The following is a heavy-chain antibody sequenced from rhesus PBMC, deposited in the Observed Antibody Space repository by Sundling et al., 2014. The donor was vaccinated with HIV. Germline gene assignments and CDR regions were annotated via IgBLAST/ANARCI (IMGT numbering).Heavy chain of an antibody. CDR1: GFTFSSYG. CDR3: AKADIDTAGPDY. V-gene: IGHV3S42*01. D-gene: IGHD5-24*01. CDR2: ISSGGGNT. Sequence: EVQLVESGGGLVQPEGSLRLSCAASGFTFSSYGMYWVRQAPGKGLEWISAISSGGGNTYYADSVKGRFTISRDNSKNTLSLQMNSLRAEDTAVYYCAKADIDTAGPDYWGQGVLVTVSS. J-gene: IGHJ4*01.